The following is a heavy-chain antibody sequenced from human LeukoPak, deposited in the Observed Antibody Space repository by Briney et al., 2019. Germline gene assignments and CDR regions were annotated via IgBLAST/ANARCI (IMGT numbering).Heavy chain of an antibody. V-gene: IGHV3-64D*09. CDR1: GFTFSSYA. CDR3: VKGITMIAKLPLDY. D-gene: IGHD3-22*01. Sequence: PGGSLRLSCSASGFTFSSYAMHWVRQAPGKGLEYVSGISSNGGRTDYADSVKGRFTISRDNSKNTLYLQMSSLRAEDTAMYYCVKGITMIAKLPLDYWAREPWSPSPQ. J-gene: IGHJ4*02. CDR2: ISSNGGRT.